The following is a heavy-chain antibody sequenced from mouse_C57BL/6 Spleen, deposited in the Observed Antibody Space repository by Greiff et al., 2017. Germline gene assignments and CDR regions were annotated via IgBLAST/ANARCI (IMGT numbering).Heavy chain of an antibody. CDR1: GYTFTSYW. Sequence: QVQLQQPGAELVMPGASVKLSCKASGYTFTSYWMHWVKQRPGQGLEWIGEIDPSDSYTNYNQKFKGKSTLTVDKSSSTAYMQLSSLTSEDSAVYYCARRDLSGGFAYWGQGTLVTVSA. CDR2: IDPSDSYT. D-gene: IGHD3-1*01. J-gene: IGHJ3*01. CDR3: ARRDLSGGFAY. V-gene: IGHV1-69*01.